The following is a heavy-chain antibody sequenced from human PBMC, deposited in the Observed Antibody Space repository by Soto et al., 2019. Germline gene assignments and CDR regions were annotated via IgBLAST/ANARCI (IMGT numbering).Heavy chain of an antibody. CDR1: GGSVYSDGYY. D-gene: IGHD3-16*02. J-gene: IGHJ3*02. CDR2: IFYSGTT. Sequence: SETLSLTCIVSGGSVYSDGYYWSWIRQPPGKRPEWIGYIFYSGTTQYSPALASRVTISLETSKNQFSLKLSSVTAADTAVYYCARLYGLDAFEIWGQGTIVTVSS. CDR3: ARLYGLDAFEI. V-gene: IGHV4-61*08.